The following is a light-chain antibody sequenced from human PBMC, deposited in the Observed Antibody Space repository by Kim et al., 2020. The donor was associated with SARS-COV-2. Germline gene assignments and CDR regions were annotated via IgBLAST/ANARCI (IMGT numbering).Light chain of an antibody. CDR1: SSDVGAYNY. Sequence: QSALTQPASVSGSPGQSITISCTGTSSDVGAYNYVSWYQHHPGKAPKLMIYEVNNRPSGVSNRFSGSKSGNTASLTISGLQAEYEADYYCNSYTKSATLVFGGGTKVAVL. CDR3: NSYTKSATLV. J-gene: IGLJ3*02. CDR2: EVN. V-gene: IGLV2-14*01.